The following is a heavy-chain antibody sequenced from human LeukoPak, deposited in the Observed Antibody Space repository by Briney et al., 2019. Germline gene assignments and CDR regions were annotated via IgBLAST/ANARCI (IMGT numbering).Heavy chain of an antibody. CDR1: GFTFSDYS. V-gene: IGHV3-21*01. D-gene: IGHD4-17*01. CDR2: ISGGSRYI. J-gene: IGHJ4*02. CDR3: ARNNPNGDYLNRAGD. Sequence: GGSLRLSCAASGFTFSDYSMNWVRQAPGKGLEWVSSISGGSRYIYYTDSVKGRFTISRDNTKNSLYLQMNSLRAEDTAVYFYARNNPNGDYLNRAGDWGQGTLVTVSS.